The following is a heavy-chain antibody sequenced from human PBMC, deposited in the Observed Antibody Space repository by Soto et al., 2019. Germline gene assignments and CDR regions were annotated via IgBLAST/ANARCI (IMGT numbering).Heavy chain of an antibody. CDR2: IIGSGGTT. J-gene: IGHJ4*02. Sequence: GGSLRLSCAASGFTFSSYAMSWVRQSPGKGLEWVSGIIGSGGTTYYADSVKGRFTISRDNSKNTLYLQMNSLRAEDTAVYYCAKDGSSSWPYYCDCWGQGTLVTVSS. CDR3: AKDGSSSWPYYCDC. V-gene: IGHV3-23*01. CDR1: GFTFSSYA. D-gene: IGHD6-13*01.